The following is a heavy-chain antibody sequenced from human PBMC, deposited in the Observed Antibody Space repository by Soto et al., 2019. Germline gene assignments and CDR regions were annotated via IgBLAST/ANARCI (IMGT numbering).Heavy chain of an antibody. Sequence: ASVKVSCKASGDTFSSYAISWVRQAPGQGLEWMGGIIPILGTPTYAQKFQGRVTITADKSTSTAYMELSSLRSEDTAVYYCARERSRYDRSGYYRPDYWGQGTLVTVSS. CDR1: GDTFSSYA. V-gene: IGHV1-69*10. CDR2: IIPILGTP. J-gene: IGHJ4*02. CDR3: ARERSRYDRSGYYRPDY. D-gene: IGHD3-22*01.